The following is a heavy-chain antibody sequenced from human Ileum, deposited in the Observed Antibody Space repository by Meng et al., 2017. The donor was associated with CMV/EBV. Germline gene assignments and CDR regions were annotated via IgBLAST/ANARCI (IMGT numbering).Heavy chain of an antibody. CDR1: GFTFSTNV. Sequence: EVQLVEAGGGLVQPGGSMRVSWAASGFTFSTNVMNWVRQAPGKGLEWVSSITADGITTYDADSVKGRFTISRDNSKNTLYLSMNSLRAEDTAVYYCARRGNYIDYWGQGTLVTVSS. V-gene: IGHV3-23*04. CDR3: ARRGNYIDY. J-gene: IGHJ4*02. CDR2: ITADGITT. D-gene: IGHD1-26*01.